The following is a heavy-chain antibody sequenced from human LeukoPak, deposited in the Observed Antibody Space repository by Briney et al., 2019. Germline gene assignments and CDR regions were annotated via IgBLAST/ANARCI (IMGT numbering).Heavy chain of an antibody. J-gene: IGHJ6*02. CDR2: IYYSGST. Sequence: PSETLSLTCTVSGGSISSYYWSWIRQPPGKGLEWIGYIYYSGSTNYNPSLKSRVTISVDTSKNQFPLKLSSVTAADTAVHYCARAKAWYYGMDIWGQGTTVTVSS. V-gene: IGHV4-59*01. CDR1: GGSISSYY. CDR3: ARAKAWYYGMDI.